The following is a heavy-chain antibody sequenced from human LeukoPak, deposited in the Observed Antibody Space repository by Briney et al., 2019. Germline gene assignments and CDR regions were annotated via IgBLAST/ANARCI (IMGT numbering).Heavy chain of an antibody. CDR1: GFTFDDYA. Sequence: GGSLRLSCAASGFTFDDYAMHWVRQAPGKGLEWVSGISWNSGSIGYADSVKGRFTISRDNAKNSLYLQMNSLRAEDTALYYCAKGRALQSYYFDYWGQGTLVTVSS. CDR2: ISWNSGSI. D-gene: IGHD4-11*01. CDR3: AKGRALQSYYFDY. J-gene: IGHJ4*02. V-gene: IGHV3-9*01.